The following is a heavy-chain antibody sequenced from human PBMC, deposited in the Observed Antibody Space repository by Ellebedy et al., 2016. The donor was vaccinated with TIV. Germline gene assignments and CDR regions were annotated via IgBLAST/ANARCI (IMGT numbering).Heavy chain of an antibody. CDR1: GFTFSDYS. Sequence: GESLKISCVTSGFTFSDYSMHWVRQAPGKGLEWVAVGGRDYYYANTVKGRFSIPRDTSQNSLYLQMNRLRSEDTAVYYCARGTTGWFGVDYWGQGTLVTVSS. CDR2: GGRDY. V-gene: IGHV3-30-3*01. CDR3: ARGTTGWFGVDY. J-gene: IGHJ4*02. D-gene: IGHD3-10*01.